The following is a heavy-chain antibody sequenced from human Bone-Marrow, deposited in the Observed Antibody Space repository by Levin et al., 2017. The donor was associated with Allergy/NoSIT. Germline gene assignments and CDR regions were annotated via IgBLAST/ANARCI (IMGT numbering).Heavy chain of an antibody. J-gene: IGHJ6*02. CDR1: GFSFSTYG. CDR2: IWYDGKDK. D-gene: IGHD6-6*01. CDR3: ARVASIATRGYQYYGMDV. Sequence: PSQTLSLTCEASGFSFSTYGMHWVRQAPGKGLEWVAFIWYDGKDKNFVDSVKGRFSISRDNSKNTLFLQMNSLRAEDTAVYYCARVASIATRGYQYYGMDVWGQGTTVTVSS. V-gene: IGHV3-33*01.